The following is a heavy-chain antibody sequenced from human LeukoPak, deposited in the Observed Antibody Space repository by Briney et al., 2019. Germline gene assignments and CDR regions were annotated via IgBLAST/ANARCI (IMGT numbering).Heavy chain of an antibody. CDR3: ARDTGDYSNSHAFDI. CDR2: IYYSGST. D-gene: IGHD4-11*01. J-gene: IGHJ3*02. Sequence: PSETLSLTCAVYGGSFSGYYWSWIRQHPGKGLEWIGYIYYSGSTYYNPSLKSRVTISVDTSKNQFSLKLSSVTAAGAAVYYCARDTGDYSNSHAFDIWGQGTMVTVSS. V-gene: IGHV4-31*11. CDR1: GGSFSGYY.